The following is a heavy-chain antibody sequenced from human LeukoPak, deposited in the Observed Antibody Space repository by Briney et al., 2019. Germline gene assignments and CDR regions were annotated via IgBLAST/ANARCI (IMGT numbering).Heavy chain of an antibody. V-gene: IGHV1-18*01. CDR2: ISAYNGNT. CDR3: ARAKPNRYCSGGSCYEWGGDV. D-gene: IGHD2-15*01. Sequence: ASVKVSCKASGYTFTSYGISWVRQAPGQGLEWMGWISAYNGNTNYAQKLQGRVTMTTDTSTSTAYMELRSLRSDDTAVYYCARAKPNRYCSGGSCYEWGGDVWGQGTTVTVSS. J-gene: IGHJ6*02. CDR1: GYTFTSYG.